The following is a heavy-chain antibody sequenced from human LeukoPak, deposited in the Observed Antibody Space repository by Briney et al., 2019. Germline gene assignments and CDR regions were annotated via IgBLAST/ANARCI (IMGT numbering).Heavy chain of an antibody. V-gene: IGHV3-64*01. D-gene: IGHD5-12*01. J-gene: IGHJ4*02. CDR3: ASSEGDTWLRLFDY. CDR2: IDSSGGST. CDR1: GFSFSTSV. Sequence: GGSLRLSCAASGFSFSTSVMHWVRQGPGKGLEYVSGIDSSGGSTHYANSLKDRFTISRDNSKNTLYLQMGDLRAEDMAVYYCASSEGDTWLRLFDYWGQGTLVTVSS.